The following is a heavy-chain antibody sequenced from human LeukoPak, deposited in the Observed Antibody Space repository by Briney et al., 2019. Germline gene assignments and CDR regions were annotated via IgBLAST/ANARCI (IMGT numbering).Heavy chain of an antibody. D-gene: IGHD3-22*01. Sequence: SVKVSCKASGYTFTSYAMNWVRQAPGQGLEWMGGIIPIFGTANYAQKFQGRVTITADESTSTAYMELSSLRSEDTAVYYCAIPYYDSSGYIGYYFDYWGQGTLVTVSS. CDR3: AIPYYDSSGYIGYYFDY. CDR1: GYTFTSYA. CDR2: IIPIFGTA. V-gene: IGHV1-69*13. J-gene: IGHJ4*02.